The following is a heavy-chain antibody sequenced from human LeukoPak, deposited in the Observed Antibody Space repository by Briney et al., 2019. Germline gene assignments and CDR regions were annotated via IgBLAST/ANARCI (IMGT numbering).Heavy chain of an antibody. Sequence: SETLSLTCTVSGAAISTYYWSWIRQSPGKGLEWVGYAYGSTNLNPSLKRPVTMSVDTSTNQVSLRLSSVTAADTAVYYCATSTHCRGVSCFHYYYMDVWGKGTPVTASS. CDR2: AYGST. V-gene: IGHV4-59*12. CDR3: ATSTHCRGVSCFHYYYMDV. CDR1: GAAISTYY. D-gene: IGHD2-15*01. J-gene: IGHJ6*03.